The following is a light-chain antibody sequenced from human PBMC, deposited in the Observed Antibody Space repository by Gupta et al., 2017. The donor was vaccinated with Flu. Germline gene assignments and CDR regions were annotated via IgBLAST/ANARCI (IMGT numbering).Light chain of an antibody. CDR3: QQYNNWPGT. Sequence: ELVLTQSPATLSVSRGERPTLSCRASQSVTSYLAWYQQKPGQAPRLLIYGASTRATGIPARFCGSGSGTEFTLTISSLQSEDFAVYFCQQYNNWPGTFGGGTKVDIK. CDR1: QSVTSY. CDR2: GAS. V-gene: IGKV3-15*01. J-gene: IGKJ4*01.